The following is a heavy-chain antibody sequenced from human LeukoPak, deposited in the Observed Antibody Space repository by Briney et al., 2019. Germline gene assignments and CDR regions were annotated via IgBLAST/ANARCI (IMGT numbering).Heavy chain of an antibody. Sequence: PGRSLRLSCAASGFTFDDYAVHWVRQAPGKGLELVSSITWNGGTIGYADSVKGRFTISRDNAKNSLDLQMNSLRAEDTAVYYCAKDTNWGQGTLVTVSS. V-gene: IGHV3-9*01. CDR1: GFTFDDYA. J-gene: IGHJ4*02. CDR3: AKDTN. CDR2: ITWNGGTI.